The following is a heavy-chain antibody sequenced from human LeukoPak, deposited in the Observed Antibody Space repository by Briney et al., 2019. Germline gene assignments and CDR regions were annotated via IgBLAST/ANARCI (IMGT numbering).Heavy chain of an antibody. D-gene: IGHD3-10*01. CDR3: ATALRFGEYTRSYDAFDI. Sequence: ASVKVSCKVSGYTLTELSMHWVRQAPGEGLECMGGFDPEDGETIYAQKFQGRVTMTEDTSTDTAYMELSSLRSEDTAVYYCATALRFGEYTRSYDAFDIWGQGTMVTVSS. V-gene: IGHV1-24*01. J-gene: IGHJ3*02. CDR1: GYTLTELS. CDR2: FDPEDGET.